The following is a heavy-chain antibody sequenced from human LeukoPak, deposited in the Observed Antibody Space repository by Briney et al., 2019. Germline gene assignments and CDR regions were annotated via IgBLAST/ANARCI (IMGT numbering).Heavy chain of an antibody. CDR3: ARDSADCSGGSCYSGEYFHH. CDR1: GYTFTSYG. J-gene: IGHJ1*01. CDR2: ISAYNGNT. V-gene: IGHV1-18*01. Sequence: GASVKVSCKASGYTFTSYGISWVRQAPGQGLEWMGWISAYNGNTNYAQKVQGRATMITDTSTSTAYMELRSLRSDDTALYYCARDSADCSGGSCYSGEYFHHWGQGTLLSVSS. D-gene: IGHD2-15*01.